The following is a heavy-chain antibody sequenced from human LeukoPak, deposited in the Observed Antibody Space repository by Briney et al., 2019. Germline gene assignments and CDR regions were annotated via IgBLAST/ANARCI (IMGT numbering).Heavy chain of an antibody. V-gene: IGHV3-53*01. CDR1: GVTVSSNY. CDR2: IYGGGKT. Sequence: GGSLRLSCAASGVTVSSNYMNWVRQAPGKGLEWVSVIYGGGKTYYADSVKGRFTLSRDNSKNMLFLQMNGLRVEDTAVYYCARDQATMIRNGFDVWGQGTTVTVSS. J-gene: IGHJ6*02. CDR3: ARDQATMIRNGFDV. D-gene: IGHD3-10*01.